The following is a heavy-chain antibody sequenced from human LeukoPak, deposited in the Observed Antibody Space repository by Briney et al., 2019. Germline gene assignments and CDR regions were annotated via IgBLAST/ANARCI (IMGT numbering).Heavy chain of an antibody. J-gene: IGHJ4*01. CDR2: INLDGNEV. Sequence: GGSLRLSCAASGFTFNTYWVTWVRQAPGKGLEWVANINLDGNEVHYVDSLKDRFTISRDNARNSLYLQMSSLRAEDTAVYYCASGRHDFVHWGHGTLVTVSS. V-gene: IGHV3-7*01. CDR3: ASGRHDFVH. D-gene: IGHD3-16*01. CDR1: GFTFNTYW.